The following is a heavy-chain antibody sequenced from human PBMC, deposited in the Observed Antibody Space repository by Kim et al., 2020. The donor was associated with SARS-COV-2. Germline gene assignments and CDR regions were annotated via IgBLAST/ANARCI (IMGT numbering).Heavy chain of an antibody. V-gene: IGHV3-53*01. CDR2: T. J-gene: IGHJ4*02. CDR3: SSSTLGAYFDY. D-gene: IGHD7-27*01. Sequence: TYYADSVKGRFTISRDIPKDTLYLQMNSLRAEDTAVYYCSSSTLGAYFDYWGQGSLVTVSS.